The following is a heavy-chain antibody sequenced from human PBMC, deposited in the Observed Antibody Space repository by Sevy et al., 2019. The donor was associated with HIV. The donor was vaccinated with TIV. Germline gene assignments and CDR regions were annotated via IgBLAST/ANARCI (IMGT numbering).Heavy chain of an antibody. Sequence: SGPTLVNPTQTLTLTCTFSGFSLSTSGVGVGWIRQPPGKALEWLALIYWDDDKRYSPSLKSRLTITKDTSKNQVVLTMTNMDPVDTATYYCADRLRAQQLGYFDYWGQGTLVTVSS. CDR3: ADRLRAQQLGYFDY. D-gene: IGHD6-13*01. CDR1: GFSLSTSGVG. CDR2: IYWDDDK. V-gene: IGHV2-5*02. J-gene: IGHJ4*02.